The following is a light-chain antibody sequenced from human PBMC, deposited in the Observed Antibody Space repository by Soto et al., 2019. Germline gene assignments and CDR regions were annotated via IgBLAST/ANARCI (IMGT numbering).Light chain of an antibody. Sequence: QSALTQPASVSGSPGQSITISCTGTSSDVGGYNYVSWYQQHPGKAPKLMIYEVSNRPSGVSNRFSGSKSGNTASLTISGLQAEDEAVSYCSSYTSSSPYVFGTGTKVTVL. J-gene: IGLJ1*01. CDR1: SSDVGGYNY. CDR3: SSYTSSSPYV. CDR2: EVS. V-gene: IGLV2-14*01.